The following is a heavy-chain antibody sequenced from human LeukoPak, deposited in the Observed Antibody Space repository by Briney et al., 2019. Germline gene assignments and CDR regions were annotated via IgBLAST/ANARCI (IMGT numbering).Heavy chain of an antibody. J-gene: IGHJ3*02. CDR2: IQPGDSET. Sequence: GESLKISCKVSGYSFTSYWIAWVRQMPGKGLEWMGIIQPGDSETRYSPSFLGQVTISADKSISTAYLHWGSLKASDTAMYYCARPLVTSSYSSFQIWGQGTMVTVSS. CDR1: GYSFTSYW. V-gene: IGHV5-51*01. CDR3: ARPLVTSSYSSFQI. D-gene: IGHD2-15*01.